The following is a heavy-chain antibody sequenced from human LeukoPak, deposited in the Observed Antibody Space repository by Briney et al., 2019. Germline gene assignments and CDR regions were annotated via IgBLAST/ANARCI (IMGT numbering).Heavy chain of an antibody. Sequence: SETLSLTCTVSGSSISSYYWSWIRQPPGKGPEWIGYIHYSGSTNYNPSLKSRVTISVDTSKNQFSLKLSSVTAADTAAYYCARHVGRDDYREFDPWGQGTLVTVSS. CDR3: ARHVGRDDYREFDP. V-gene: IGHV4-59*08. CDR2: IHYSGST. J-gene: IGHJ5*02. D-gene: IGHD4/OR15-4a*01. CDR1: GSSISSYY.